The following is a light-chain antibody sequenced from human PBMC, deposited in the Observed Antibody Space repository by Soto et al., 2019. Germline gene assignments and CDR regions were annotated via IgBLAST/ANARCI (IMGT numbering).Light chain of an antibody. CDR1: DSNVGNNY. CDR2: DTS. Sequence: QSVLTQPPSVSAATGQRVIISCSGSDSNVGNNYVSWYQQFPGAPHKLLIYDTSKRPSWISNRFSSSKSGTSANLFIINLQTGDDAHYYCGTCDTDFSAGKFGGGTKLTVL. V-gene: IGLV1-51*01. CDR3: GTCDTDFSAGK. J-gene: IGLJ3*02.